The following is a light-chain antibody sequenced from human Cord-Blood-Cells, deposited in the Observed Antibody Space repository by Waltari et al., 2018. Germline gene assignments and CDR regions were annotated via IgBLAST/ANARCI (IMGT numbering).Light chain of an antibody. CDR1: SGSIASNY. CDR2: DDN. Sequence: NFMLTQPHSVSESPGKTVTISCTRSSGSIASNYVQWYQQRPGSSPPTVIYDDNQSPSGVPDRFSGPIDSSSNSASLTISGLKTEDEADYYCQSYDSSNSWVFGGGTKLTVL. J-gene: IGLJ3*02. V-gene: IGLV6-57*01. CDR3: QSYDSSNSWV.